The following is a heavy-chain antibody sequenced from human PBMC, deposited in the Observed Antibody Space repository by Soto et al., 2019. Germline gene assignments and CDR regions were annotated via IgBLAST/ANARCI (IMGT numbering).Heavy chain of an antibody. V-gene: IGHV3-30-3*01. J-gene: IGHJ4*02. Sequence: QVQLVESGGGVVQPGRSLRLSCAASGFTFSSYAMHWVRQAPGKGLEWVAVISYDGSNKYYADSVKGRFTISRDNSKNTPYLQMNSLRAEDTAVYYCAKTPTRGGKAILDYWGQGTLVTVSS. D-gene: IGHD3-16*01. CDR1: GFTFSSYA. CDR3: AKTPTRGGKAILDY. CDR2: ISYDGSNK.